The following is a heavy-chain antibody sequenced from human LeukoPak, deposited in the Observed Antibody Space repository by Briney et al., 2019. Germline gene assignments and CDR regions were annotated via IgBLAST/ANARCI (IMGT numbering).Heavy chain of an antibody. CDR2: IYYSGST. D-gene: IGHD3-10*01. CDR1: GGSISSYY. V-gene: IGHV4-59*01. CDR3: ARSSYYYGSGSYSTLWNY. Sequence: SETLSLTCTVSGGSISSYYWSWIRQPPGKGLEWIGYIYYSGSTNYNPSLKSRVTISVDTSKNQFSLKLGSVTAADTAVYYCARSSYYYGSGSYSTLWNYWGQGTLVTVSS. J-gene: IGHJ4*02.